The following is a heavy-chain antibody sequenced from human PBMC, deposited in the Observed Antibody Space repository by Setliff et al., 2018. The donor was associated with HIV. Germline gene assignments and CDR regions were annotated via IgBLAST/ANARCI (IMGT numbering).Heavy chain of an antibody. CDR3: AKDRYSSTWTEGFDY. J-gene: IGHJ4*02. D-gene: IGHD6-13*01. V-gene: IGHV3-7*03. Sequence: GGSLRLSCAASGFTFSFDWMSWVRQAPGKGLEWVASLTPDGGQVYYADSVRGRFTISRDNGKNSLTLQMNSLRAEDTAVYYCAKDRYSSTWTEGFDYWGQGTLVTVSS. CDR2: LTPDGGQV. CDR1: GFTFSFDW.